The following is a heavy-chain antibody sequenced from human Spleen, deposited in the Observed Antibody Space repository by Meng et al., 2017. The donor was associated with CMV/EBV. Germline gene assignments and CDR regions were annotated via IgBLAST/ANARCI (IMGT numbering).Heavy chain of an antibody. Sequence: GGSLRLSCAASGFTFSSYAMSWVRQAPGKGLEWVSVISGSGGSTHYADSVKGRFTISRDNSKNTLYLQMNSLRAEDTAVYYCAKDRDPGGYWFDPWGQGTLVTVSS. CDR2: ISGSGGST. CDR3: AKDRDPGGYWFDP. D-gene: IGHD2-21*01. V-gene: IGHV3-23*01. CDR1: GFTFSSYA. J-gene: IGHJ5*02.